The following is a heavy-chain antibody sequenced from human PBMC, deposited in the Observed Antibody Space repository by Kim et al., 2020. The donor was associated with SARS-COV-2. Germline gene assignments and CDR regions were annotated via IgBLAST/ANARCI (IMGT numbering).Heavy chain of an antibody. CDR1: GGSLSSYY. CDR2: IYYSGST. D-gene: IGHD1-26*01. Sequence: SETLSLTCTVSGGSLSSYYWTWIRQPPGKGLEWIGYIYYSGSTNYNPSLKSRVTISVDTSKNQFSLKLSSVTAADTAVYYCAREAGGSWFDPWGQGTLVTVSS. CDR3: AREAGGSWFDP. V-gene: IGHV4-59*13. J-gene: IGHJ5*02.